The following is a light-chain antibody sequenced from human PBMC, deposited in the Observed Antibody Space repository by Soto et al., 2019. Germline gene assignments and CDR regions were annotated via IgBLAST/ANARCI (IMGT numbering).Light chain of an antibody. V-gene: IGLV2-8*01. J-gene: IGLJ3*02. CDR3: LSYAATNKLV. CDR1: SSDVGGHNS. Sequence: QPVLTQPPSASGSPGQSVTISCTGSSSDVGGHNSVSWYQQHPGKAPKLMIYEVTKRPSGVPERFSGSKSGNTASLTVSGLQAEDEADYYCLSYAATNKLVFGGGTQLTVL. CDR2: EVT.